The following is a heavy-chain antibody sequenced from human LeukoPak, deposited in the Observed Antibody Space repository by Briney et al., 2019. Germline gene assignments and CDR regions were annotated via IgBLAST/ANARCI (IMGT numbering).Heavy chain of an antibody. CDR3: ARLANYDFWRGPYPHDAFDI. CDR2: IYYSGST. V-gene: IGHV4-59*08. D-gene: IGHD3-3*01. CDR1: GGSISSYY. Sequence: PSETLSLTCTVSGGSISSYYWSWIRQPPGKGLEWIGYIYYSGSTNYNPSLKSRVTVSVDTSKNQFSLKVTSVTAAGTAVFYCARLANYDFWRGPYPHDAFDIWGQGTMVTVSS. J-gene: IGHJ3*02.